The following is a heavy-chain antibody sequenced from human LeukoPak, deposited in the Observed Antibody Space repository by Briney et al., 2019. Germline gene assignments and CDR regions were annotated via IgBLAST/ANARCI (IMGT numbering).Heavy chain of an antibody. D-gene: IGHD4-4*01. Sequence: GGSLRLSCAASGFTFSSYAMSWVRQAPGKGLEWVSSISSSSSYIYYADSVKGRFTISRDNAKNSLYLQMSSLRAEDTAVYYCASDMGYSNYYFDYWGQGTLVTVSS. J-gene: IGHJ4*02. V-gene: IGHV3-21*01. CDR2: ISSSSSYI. CDR3: ASDMGYSNYYFDY. CDR1: GFTFSSYA.